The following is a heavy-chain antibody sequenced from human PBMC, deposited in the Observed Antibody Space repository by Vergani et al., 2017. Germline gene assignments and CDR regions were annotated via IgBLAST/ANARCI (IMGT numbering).Heavy chain of an antibody. D-gene: IGHD2-2*01. CDR1: GFTFSSYA. CDR3: AREGGDCSXTTCYGTLDWYFDL. Sequence: QVQLEESGGGVVQPGRSLKLSCAASGFTFSSYAMHWVRQAPGKGLEWVAVISYDGSNKFYADSVRGRFTFSRDNSKNTLYLQMNSLRPEDSALYYCAREGGDCSXTTCYGTLDWYFDLWGRGTLVTVSS. V-gene: IGHV3-30-3*01. J-gene: IGHJ2*01. CDR2: ISYDGSNK.